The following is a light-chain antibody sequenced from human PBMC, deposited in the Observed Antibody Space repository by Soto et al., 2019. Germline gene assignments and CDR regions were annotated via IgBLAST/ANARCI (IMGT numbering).Light chain of an antibody. Sequence: EIVMTQSPATLSVSPGERATLSCRASQSVSSNLAWYQQKPGQPPRLLIYGASTRATGIPARFSGSGSGTEFTLTISSLQSEDFAVYYCQQYNSWPPSTFGQGTKLEIK. J-gene: IGKJ2*01. CDR2: GAS. V-gene: IGKV3-15*01. CDR3: QQYNSWPPST. CDR1: QSVSSN.